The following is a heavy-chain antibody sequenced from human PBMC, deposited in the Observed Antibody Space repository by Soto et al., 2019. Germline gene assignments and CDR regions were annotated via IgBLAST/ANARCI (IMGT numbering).Heavy chain of an antibody. CDR3: AKSPNFYCSSPNCYKYYFDH. J-gene: IGHJ4*02. D-gene: IGHD2-2*02. Sequence: GSLRLCCAASGFTFNTYGMHWVRQGPGKGLEWVAVISYDGSEKYYVDSVKGRFTISKDNSKNTLYLQMNSLRPEDTAVYYCAKSPNFYCSSPNCYKYYFDHWGQGTRVTVSS. CDR1: GFTFNTYG. CDR2: ISYDGSEK. V-gene: IGHV3-30*18.